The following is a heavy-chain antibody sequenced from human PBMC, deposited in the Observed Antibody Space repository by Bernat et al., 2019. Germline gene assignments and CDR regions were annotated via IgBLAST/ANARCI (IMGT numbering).Heavy chain of an antibody. Sequence: EVQLVQSGGGLVQPGGSLRLSCAASGFTSSSFSMNWVRQAPGKGLEWISYISSSGSTTFYAGSVKGRFTISRDDAKNSLYLQMNSLRAEDTAVYYCAGETSLWGQGTLVTVSS. D-gene: IGHD6-6*01. CDR1: GFTSSSFS. CDR3: AGETSL. V-gene: IGHV3-48*01. J-gene: IGHJ4*02. CDR2: ISSSGSTT.